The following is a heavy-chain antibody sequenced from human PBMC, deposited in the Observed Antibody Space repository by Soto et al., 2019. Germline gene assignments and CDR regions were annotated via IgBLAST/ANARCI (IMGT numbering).Heavy chain of an antibody. D-gene: IGHD6-13*01. Sequence: LETLSLTCTVSGGSVSSGSYYWSWIRQPPGKGLEWIGYMYNSGNYDYNPSLKSRVTISVDTSKNQFSLKPNSVTAADTAVYYCACGSSASAYIDYWGQGTLVTVSS. CDR3: ACGSSASAYIDY. CDR1: GGSVSSGSYY. J-gene: IGHJ4*02. V-gene: IGHV4-61*01. CDR2: MYNSGNY.